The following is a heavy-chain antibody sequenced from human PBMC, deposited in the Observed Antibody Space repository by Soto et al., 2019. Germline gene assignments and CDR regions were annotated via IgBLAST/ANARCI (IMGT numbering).Heavy chain of an antibody. CDR3: ARHAPGLTQSDY. CDR2: IYPGDSDA. V-gene: IGHV5-51*01. CDR1: GYSFNNYW. Sequence: ESLKISCKGSGYSFNNYWIGWVRQMPGKGLEWMGIIYPGDSDARYSPSFQGQVTISADKSISTAYLQWSSLKASDTTMYYCARHAPGLTQSDYWGQGTLVTVSS. J-gene: IGHJ4*02.